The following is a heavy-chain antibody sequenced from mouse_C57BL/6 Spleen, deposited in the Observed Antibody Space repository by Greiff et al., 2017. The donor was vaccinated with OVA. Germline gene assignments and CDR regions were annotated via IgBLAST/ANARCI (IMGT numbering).Heavy chain of an antibody. J-gene: IGHJ3*01. V-gene: IGHV1-15*01. CDR2: IDPETGGT. CDR1: GYTFTDYE. D-gene: IGHD2-5*01. CDR3: TRGGENYSSSFAY. Sequence: QVQLQQSGAELVRPGASVTLSCKASGYTFTDYEMHWVKQTPVHGLEWIGAIDPETGGTAYNSKFQGKAILTADKSSTTAFLVLSSLTSEDSAGYYCTRGGENYSSSFAYWGQGTLVTVSA.